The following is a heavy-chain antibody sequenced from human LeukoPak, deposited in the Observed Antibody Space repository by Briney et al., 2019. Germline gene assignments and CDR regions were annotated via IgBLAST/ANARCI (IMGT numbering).Heavy chain of an antibody. J-gene: IGHJ5*02. V-gene: IGHV1-46*01. CDR2: ISPSGGST. Sequence: ASVKVSCKAFGYTFTSNYMHWVRQAPGQGPEWMGVISPSGGSTTYAQKFQGRVTLSRDMSTSTDYLELSSLRSEDTAVYYCARNNSVRDEAWWFNPWGQGTLVTVSS. CDR3: ARNNSVRDEAWWFNP. D-gene: IGHD5-24*01. CDR1: GYTFTSNY.